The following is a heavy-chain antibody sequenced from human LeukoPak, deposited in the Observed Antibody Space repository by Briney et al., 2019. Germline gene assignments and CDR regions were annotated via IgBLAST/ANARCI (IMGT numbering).Heavy chain of an antibody. CDR2: ISYDGSNK. D-gene: IGHD3-10*01. J-gene: IGHJ4*02. CDR1: GFTFSSYA. Sequence: PGGSLRLSCAASGFTFSSYAMHWVRQAPGKGLEWVAVISYDGSNKYYADSVKGRFTISRDNSKNTLYLQMNSLRAEDTAVYYCAKDLYGSGGYQSYFGYWGQGTLVTVSS. V-gene: IGHV3-30*04. CDR3: AKDLYGSGGYQSYFGY.